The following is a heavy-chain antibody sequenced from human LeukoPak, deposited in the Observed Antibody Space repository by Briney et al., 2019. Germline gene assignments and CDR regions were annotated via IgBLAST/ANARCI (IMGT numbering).Heavy chain of an antibody. CDR1: GGSISSYY. CDR3: ARAYYGSGSYYSNNKYYFDY. Sequence: PSETLSLTCTVSGGSISSYYWSWIRQPPGKGLEWIGYIYYSGSTNYNPSLKSRVAMSVDTSKNQFSLKLSSVTAADTAVYYCARAYYGSGSYYSNNKYYFDYWGQGTLVTVSS. CDR2: IYYSGST. D-gene: IGHD3-10*01. V-gene: IGHV4-59*01. J-gene: IGHJ4*02.